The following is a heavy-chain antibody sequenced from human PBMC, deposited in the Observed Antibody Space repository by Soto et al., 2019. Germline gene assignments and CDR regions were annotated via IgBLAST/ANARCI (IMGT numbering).Heavy chain of an antibody. CDR3: ARHSRACSATCYTDYYFGLDV. V-gene: IGHV3-48*02. Sequence: GGSLRLSCAASGFTFTTYSMNWVRQAPGKGLEWISYISSSSTTIYYADSVKGRFTISRDSAKNSLFLQMNSLGDEDTAIYYCARHSRACSATCYTDYYFGLDVWGQGTTVTVSS. CDR2: ISSSSTTI. J-gene: IGHJ6*02. CDR1: GFTFTTYS. D-gene: IGHD2-2*02.